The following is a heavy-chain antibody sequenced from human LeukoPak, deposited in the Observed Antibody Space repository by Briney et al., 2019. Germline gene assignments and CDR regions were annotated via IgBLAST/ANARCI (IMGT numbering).Heavy chain of an antibody. CDR1: GFTFSSYA. Sequence: GGSLRLSCAASGFTFSSYAMSWVRQAPGKGLEWVSAISGSGGSTYYADSVKGRFTISRDNSKNTLYLQMNSLRAEDTAVYYCAKEGYSSSWVDYYYYYGMDVWGQGTTVTVSS. CDR2: ISGSGGST. J-gene: IGHJ6*02. V-gene: IGHV3-23*01. CDR3: AKEGYSSSWVDYYYYYGMDV. D-gene: IGHD6-13*01.